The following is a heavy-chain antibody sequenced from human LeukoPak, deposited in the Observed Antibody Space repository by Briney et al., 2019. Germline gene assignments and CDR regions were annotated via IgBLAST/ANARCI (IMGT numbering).Heavy chain of an antibody. V-gene: IGHV1-2*04. Sequence: GASVKVSCKASGYTFTSYDINWVRQATGQGLEWMGWINPNSGGTNYAQKFQGWVTMTRDTSISTAYMELSRLRSDDTAVYYCARELDGESYGMDVWGQGTTVTVSS. CDR3: ARELDGESYGMDV. D-gene: IGHD3-10*01. J-gene: IGHJ6*02. CDR1: GYTFTSYD. CDR2: INPNSGGT.